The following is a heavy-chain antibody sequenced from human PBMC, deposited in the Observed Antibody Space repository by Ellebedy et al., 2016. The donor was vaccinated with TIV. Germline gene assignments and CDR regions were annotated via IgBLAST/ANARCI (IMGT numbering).Heavy chain of an antibody. V-gene: IGHV2-70*17. CDR2: IDWDADK. Sequence: SGPTLVKPTQTLTLTCTFSGFSLRTGRLSVGWIRQPPGKALEWLARIDWDADKFYSTSLRTRLTISKASSENQVVLTMTNMDPEDTATYYCARISGGWGFDYWGQGALVTVSS. CDR1: GFSLRTGRLS. D-gene: IGHD2-15*01. CDR3: ARISGGWGFDY. J-gene: IGHJ4*02.